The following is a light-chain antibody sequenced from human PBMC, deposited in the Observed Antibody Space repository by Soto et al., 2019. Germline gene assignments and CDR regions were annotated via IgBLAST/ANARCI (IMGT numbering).Light chain of an antibody. Sequence: QSALTQPASVSGSPGQSITISCTGTSSDVGGYNYVSGYQQHPGKAPKLMIYEVSNRPSGVSNRFSGSNSGNTASLTISGLQAEDEADYYCSSYTSSSTRVFGGGTQLTVL. J-gene: IGLJ3*02. CDR1: SSDVGGYNY. CDR2: EVS. V-gene: IGLV2-14*01. CDR3: SSYTSSSTRV.